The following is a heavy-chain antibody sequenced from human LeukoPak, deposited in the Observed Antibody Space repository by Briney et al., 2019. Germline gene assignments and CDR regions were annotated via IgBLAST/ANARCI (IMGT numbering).Heavy chain of an antibody. D-gene: IGHD3-10*01. CDR1: GASISNSDRY. CDR2: IYYSGIT. CDR3: ARHQEGMVRGVLYYLDV. Sequence: PSETLSLTCTVSGASISNSDRYWGWIRQPPGKGLEWIGSIYYSGITYHNPSLKSRDTISVDTSNNQFSLKMSSVTAADTAVYFCARHQEGMVRGVLYYLDVWGKGTTVIISS. V-gene: IGHV4-39*01. J-gene: IGHJ6*03.